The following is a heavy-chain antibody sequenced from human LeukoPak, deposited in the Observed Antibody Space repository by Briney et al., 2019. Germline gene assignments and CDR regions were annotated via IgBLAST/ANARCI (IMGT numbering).Heavy chain of an antibody. V-gene: IGHV1-2*02. CDR1: GYTFTGYY. CDR3: ARDDYYDSSGYYFGY. CDR2: INPNSGGT. J-gene: IGHJ4*02. D-gene: IGHD3-22*01. Sequence: ASVKVSCKASGYTFTGYYMHWVRQAPGQGLEWMGWINPNSGGTNYAQKFQGRVTMTRDTSISTAYMELSRLGSDDTAVYYCARDDYYDSSGYYFGYWGQGTLVTVSS.